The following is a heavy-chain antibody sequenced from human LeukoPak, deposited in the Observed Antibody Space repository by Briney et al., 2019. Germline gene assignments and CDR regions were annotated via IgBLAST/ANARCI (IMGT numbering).Heavy chain of an antibody. Sequence: SETLSLTCAVYGGSFSGYYWSWIRQPPGKGLEWIGYIYYSGSTNYNPSLKSRVTISVDTSKNQFSLKLSSVTAADTAVYYCARLPAGNWFDPWGQGTLVTVSS. V-gene: IGHV4-59*08. CDR2: IYYSGST. J-gene: IGHJ5*02. CDR3: ARLPAGNWFDP. CDR1: GGSFSGYY.